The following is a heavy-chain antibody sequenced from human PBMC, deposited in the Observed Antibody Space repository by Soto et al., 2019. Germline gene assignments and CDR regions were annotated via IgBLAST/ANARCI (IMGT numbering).Heavy chain of an antibody. CDR3: ARGAIVVVPAAVNDAFDI. D-gene: IGHD2-2*01. CDR1: GGTFSSYT. V-gene: IGHV1-69*02. CDR2: IIPILGIA. Sequence: QVQLVQSGAEVKKPGSSVKVSCKASGGTFSSYTISWVRQAPGQGLEWMGRIIPILGIANYAQEFQGRVTITADKSTSKAYMELSNLRSEDTALYYCARGAIVVVPAAVNDAFDIWGQGTMVTVSS. J-gene: IGHJ3*02.